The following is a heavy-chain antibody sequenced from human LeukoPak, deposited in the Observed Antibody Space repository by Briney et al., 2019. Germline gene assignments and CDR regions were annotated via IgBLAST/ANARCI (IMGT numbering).Heavy chain of an antibody. D-gene: IGHD3-16*02. CDR2: ISSGSSTI. Sequence: QPGGSLRLSCAASGFTFSTYSMNWVRQAPGKGLEWISYISSGSSTIYYADSVKGRFTISRDNAKNSLYLQMNSLRAEDTAVYYCASYHWGSYRYFDYWGRGTLVTVSS. CDR3: ASYHWGSYRYFDY. V-gene: IGHV3-48*01. CDR1: GFTFSTYS. J-gene: IGHJ4*02.